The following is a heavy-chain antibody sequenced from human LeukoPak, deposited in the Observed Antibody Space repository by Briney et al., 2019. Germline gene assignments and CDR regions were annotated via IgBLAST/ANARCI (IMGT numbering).Heavy chain of an antibody. CDR2: IIPIFGTA. V-gene: IGHV1-69*01. CDR1: GGTFSSYA. CDR3: ARNAVPDRPFSGMDV. Sequence: ASVKASCKASGGTFSSYAISWGRHPPGQGLEWMGGIIPIFGTANYAQKSQGRVTTIADESTSTAYMELSSLRSEDTAVYYCARNAVPDRPFSGMDVWGKGTTVTVSS. J-gene: IGHJ6*04. D-gene: IGHD2-2*01.